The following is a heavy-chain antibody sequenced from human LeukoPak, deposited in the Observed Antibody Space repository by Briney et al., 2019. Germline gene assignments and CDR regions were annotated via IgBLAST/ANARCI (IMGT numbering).Heavy chain of an antibody. D-gene: IGHD2-8*01. Sequence: SGTLTLTCAVYGGYCRSYYWSWIRQPTGKGLEWIGEINHSGGTNYNPSLKSRVTISVDTSKNQFSLMLSSVTAADTALYYCARGIVLMVYAFDYWGQGTLVTVSS. J-gene: IGHJ4*02. V-gene: IGHV4-34*01. CDR2: INHSGGT. CDR1: GGYCRSYY. CDR3: ARGIVLMVYAFDY.